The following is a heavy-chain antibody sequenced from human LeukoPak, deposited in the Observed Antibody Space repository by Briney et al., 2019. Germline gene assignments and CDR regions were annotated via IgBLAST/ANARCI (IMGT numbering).Heavy chain of an antibody. Sequence: PGGSPRLSCAASGFTYTNYWMSWVRQAPGKGLEWVANIKQDGRERYYVDSVKGRFTISRDNAENSMYLQMNSLRADDTAVYYCARDAYIDRYFDYWGQGTLVTVSS. J-gene: IGHJ4*02. CDR3: ARDAYIDRYFDY. V-gene: IGHV3-7*01. CDR1: GFTYTNYW. D-gene: IGHD3-22*01. CDR2: IKQDGRER.